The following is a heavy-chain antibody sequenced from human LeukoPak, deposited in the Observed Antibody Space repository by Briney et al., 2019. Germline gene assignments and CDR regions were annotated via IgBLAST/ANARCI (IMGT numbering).Heavy chain of an antibody. D-gene: IGHD3-3*01. V-gene: IGHV1-69*05. CDR1: GGTFSSYA. J-gene: IGHJ4*02. CDR2: IIPIFGTA. Sequence: ASVKVSCKASGGTFSSYAISWVRQAPGQGREWMGGIIPIFGTANYAQRFQGRVTITTDESTSTAYMELSSLRSEDTAVYYCARGNFGVVIEGYDYWGQGTLVTVSS. CDR3: ARGNFGVVIEGYDY.